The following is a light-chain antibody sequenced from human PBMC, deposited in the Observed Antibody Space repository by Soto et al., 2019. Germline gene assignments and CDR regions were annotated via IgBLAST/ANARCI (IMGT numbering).Light chain of an antibody. CDR2: DAS. CDR1: QSINNW. V-gene: IGKV1-5*01. CDR3: QQYDIYPLT. J-gene: IGKJ4*01. Sequence: DIQMTQSPSTLSASVGDRVTITCRASQSINNWLAWYQQKPGKAPKFLIYDASNLESGVPSRFSGSASGTEFTLTISSLQPDDFATYYCQQYDIYPLTFGGGTIVDIK.